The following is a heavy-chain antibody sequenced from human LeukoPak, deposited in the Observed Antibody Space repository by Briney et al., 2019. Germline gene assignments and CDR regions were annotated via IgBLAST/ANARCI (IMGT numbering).Heavy chain of an antibody. CDR1: GFTFSTYN. J-gene: IGHJ4*02. D-gene: IGHD5-24*01. Sequence: GGSLRLSCAASGFTFSTYNINWVRQAPGKGLEWVSSISSGSTYIYYADSVKGRFTISRDNAKNSLSLQLNSLRAEDTAVYYCAGEGPMAFDCWGQGTLVTVSS. CDR3: AGEGPMAFDC. CDR2: ISSGSTYI. V-gene: IGHV3-21*01.